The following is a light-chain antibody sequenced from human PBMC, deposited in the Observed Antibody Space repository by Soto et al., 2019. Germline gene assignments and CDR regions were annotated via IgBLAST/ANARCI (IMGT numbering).Light chain of an antibody. V-gene: IGKV1-5*03. CDR1: QSISTW. CDR2: RAS. Sequence: IQMTQSPSSLSASVGDRVKITCRASQSISTWLAWYQQKPGKAPKLLIYRASSLESGAPSRLSGTGSGTEFTLTISSLQPDDFATYYCQKYDNYPWKCGQGNTGAIK. J-gene: IGKJ1*01. CDR3: QKYDNYPWK.